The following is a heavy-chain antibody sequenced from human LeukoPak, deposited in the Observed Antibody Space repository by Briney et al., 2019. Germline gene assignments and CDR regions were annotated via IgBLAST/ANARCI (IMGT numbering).Heavy chain of an antibody. CDR3: ARTYYYGSGRYFDY. V-gene: IGHV4-59*01. J-gene: IGHJ4*02. D-gene: IGHD3-10*01. CDR2: IYYSGST. CDR1: GGSISSYY. Sequence: PSETLSLTCTVSGGSISSYYWSWIRQLPGKGLEWIGYIYYSGSTNYNPSLKSRVTISVDTSRNQFSLKLSSVTAADTAVYYCARTYYYGSGRYFDYWGQGTLVTVSS.